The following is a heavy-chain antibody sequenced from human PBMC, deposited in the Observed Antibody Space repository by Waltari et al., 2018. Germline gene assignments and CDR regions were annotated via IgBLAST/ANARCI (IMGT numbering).Heavy chain of an antibody. V-gene: IGHV1-18*04. Sequence: QVQLLQSGAEVKEPGASVKVSCRASGHSFTSVGISWVRLAPGQGLEWVGWVSPLNGKTNYAQNVQDRVTMTTYTSTSTAYMELSSLRFDDTAVYFCATDNLNAFHNWGQGTLVTVSS. CDR2: VSPLNGKT. J-gene: IGHJ4*02. D-gene: IGHD1-20*01. CDR3: ATDNLNAFHN. CDR1: GHSFTSVG.